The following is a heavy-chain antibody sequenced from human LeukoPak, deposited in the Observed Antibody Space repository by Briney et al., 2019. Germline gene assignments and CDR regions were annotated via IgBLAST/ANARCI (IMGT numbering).Heavy chain of an antibody. CDR2: IKSKTDGGTT. CDR1: GFTFSNAW. Sequence: GSLSLSFAASGFTFSNAWMSWVRPAPGKGLGWVGRIKSKTDGGTTDYAAPVKGRFTISRDDSKNTLYLQMNSLKTEDTAVYYCTTGAYDSSGYYYLDYWGQGTLVTVSS. V-gene: IGHV3-15*01. CDR3: TTGAYDSSGYYYLDY. D-gene: IGHD3-22*01. J-gene: IGHJ4*02.